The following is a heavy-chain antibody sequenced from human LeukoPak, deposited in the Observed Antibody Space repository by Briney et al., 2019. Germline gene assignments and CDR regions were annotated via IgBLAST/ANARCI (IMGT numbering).Heavy chain of an antibody. D-gene: IGHD5-18*01. Sequence: SVKVSCKASGGTFSSYAISWVRQAPGQGLEWMGRITPIFGTANYAQKFQGRVTITTDESTSTAYMELSSLRSEDTAVYYCARDLYTAMVSWGAFDIWGQGTMVTVSS. CDR3: ARDLYTAMVSWGAFDI. J-gene: IGHJ3*02. CDR1: GGTFSSYA. CDR2: ITPIFGTA. V-gene: IGHV1-69*05.